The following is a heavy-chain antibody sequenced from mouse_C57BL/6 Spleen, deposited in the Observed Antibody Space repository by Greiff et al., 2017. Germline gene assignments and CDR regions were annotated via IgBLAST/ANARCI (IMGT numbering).Heavy chain of an antibody. Sequence: VQLVESGAELVKPGASVKISCKASGYAFSSYWMNWVKQRPGKGLEWIGQIYPGDGDTNYNGKFKGKATLTADKSSSTAYMQLSSLTSEDSAVYFCARGGLVARYFDVWGTGTTVTVSS. CDR1: GYAFSSYW. D-gene: IGHD1-1*01. V-gene: IGHV1-80*01. J-gene: IGHJ1*03. CDR2: IYPGDGDT. CDR3: ARGGLVARYFDV.